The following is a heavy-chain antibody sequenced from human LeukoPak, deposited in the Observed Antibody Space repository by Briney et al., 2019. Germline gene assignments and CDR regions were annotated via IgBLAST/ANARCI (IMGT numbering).Heavy chain of an antibody. J-gene: IGHJ4*02. V-gene: IGHV4-30-2*02. CDR3: ARSSSGWKTLDY. D-gene: IGHD6-19*01. CDR1: GGSISSAGYS. CDR2: SYHSGST. Sequence: SETLSLTCAVSGGSISSAGYSWSWLRQPPGTGLEWIGYSYHSGSTYYNPSLKSRVTISVDTSKNQFSLKLSSVTAADTAVYYCARSSSGWKTLDYWGQGTLVTVSS.